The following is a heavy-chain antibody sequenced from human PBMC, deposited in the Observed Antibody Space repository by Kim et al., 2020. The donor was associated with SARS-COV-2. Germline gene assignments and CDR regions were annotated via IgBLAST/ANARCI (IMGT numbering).Heavy chain of an antibody. CDR2: ISAYNGNT. CDR1: GYTFTSYG. V-gene: IGHV1-18*01. Sequence: ASVKVSCKASGYTFTSYGISWVRQAPGQGLEWMGWISAYNGNTNYAQKLQGRVTMTTDTSTSTAYMELRSLRSDDTAVYYCARDRGITGKRGKENYYYYGMDVWGQGTTVTVSS. J-gene: IGHJ6*02. CDR3: ARDRGITGKRGKENYYYYGMDV. D-gene: IGHD1-20*01.